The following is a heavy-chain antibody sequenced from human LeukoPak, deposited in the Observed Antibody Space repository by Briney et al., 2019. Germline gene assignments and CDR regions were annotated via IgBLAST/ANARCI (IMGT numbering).Heavy chain of an antibody. CDR3: ARDPEGFGATYFDY. D-gene: IGHD3-16*01. CDR2: FCRSDSNI. CDR1: GFRFSSYN. Sequence: GSLRLSCVASGFRFSSYNMNWVRPASGKGLEWVSSFCRSDSNIYYEDSVKGRFTISRDNAKNSFYLQMNSLRAEDTAVFYCARDPEGFGATYFDYWGQGTLVTVSS. V-gene: IGHV3-21*01. J-gene: IGHJ4*02.